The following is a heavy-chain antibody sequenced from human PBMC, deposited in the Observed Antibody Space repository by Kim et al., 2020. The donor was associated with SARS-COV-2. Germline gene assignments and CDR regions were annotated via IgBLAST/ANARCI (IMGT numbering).Heavy chain of an antibody. J-gene: IGHJ4*02. CDR1: GFTFSSYA. Sequence: GGSLRLSCAASGFTFSSYAMHWVRQAPGKGLEWVAFILYDGSNKYYADSVKGRFTISRDNSKNTLYLQMNSLRAEDTAVYYCARDGFNSKSPITMIVVVIGGYFDYWGQGALVTVSS. CDR2: ILYDGSNK. D-gene: IGHD3-22*01. V-gene: IGHV3-30*04. CDR3: ARDGFNSKSPITMIVVVIGGYFDY.